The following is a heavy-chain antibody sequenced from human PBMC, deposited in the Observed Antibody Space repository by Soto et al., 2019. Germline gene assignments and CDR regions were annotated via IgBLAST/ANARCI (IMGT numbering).Heavy chain of an antibody. CDR1: GFTFSSYW. Sequence: EVQLVESGGGLVQPGGSLRLSCAASGFTFSSYWMSWVRQALGKGLEWVANIKQDGSEKYYVDSVKGRFTISRDNAKNSLYLQMNSLRAEDTAVYYCARSDASYGDYLGWFDPWGQGTLVTVSS. J-gene: IGHJ5*02. CDR3: ARSDASYGDYLGWFDP. D-gene: IGHD4-17*01. CDR2: IKQDGSEK. V-gene: IGHV3-7*01.